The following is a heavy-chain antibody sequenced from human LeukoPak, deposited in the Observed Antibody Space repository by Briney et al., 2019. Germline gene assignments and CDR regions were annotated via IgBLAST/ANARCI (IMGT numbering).Heavy chain of an antibody. CDR1: GGSFSGYY. V-gene: IGHV4-59*01. J-gene: IGHJ4*02. D-gene: IGHD3-22*01. CDR2: IYYSGST. Sequence: SETLSLTCAVYGGSFSGYYWSWIRQPPGKGLEWIGYIYYSGSTNYNPSPKSRVTISVDTSKNQFSLKLSSVTAADTAVYYCARNTYYYDSSGYTYYFDYWGQGTLVTVSS. CDR3: ARNTYYYDSSGYTYYFDY.